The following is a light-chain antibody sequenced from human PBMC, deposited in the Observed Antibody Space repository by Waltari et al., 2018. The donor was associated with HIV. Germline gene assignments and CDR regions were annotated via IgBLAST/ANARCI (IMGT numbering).Light chain of an antibody. V-gene: IGLV2-23*02. CDR1: SSDIGTYDL. CDR3: CSFSPNGASWV. Sequence: QSALTQPASVSGSPGQSITVSCTGPSSDIGTYDLVSCYQQEPGKAPKLIIHDVTARPSGVSSRVSGSKSGNTAFLTISGLQVEDESLYFCCSFSPNGASWVFGGGTKVTVL. CDR2: DVT. J-gene: IGLJ3*02.